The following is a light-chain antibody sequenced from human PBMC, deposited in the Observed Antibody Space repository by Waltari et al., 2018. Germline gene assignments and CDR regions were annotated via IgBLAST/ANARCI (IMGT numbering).Light chain of an antibody. V-gene: IGKV3-11*01. J-gene: IGKJ4*01. Sequence: DIVLTQSPATLSLSPGERATLSCRATQSVSYYLAWYQQRPGQAPRLLIYDTSNRATGIPARFSGSGSETDFTLTISSLEPEDFAVYYCQQRRNWPLTFGGGTKVEIK. CDR1: QSVSYY. CDR3: QQRRNWPLT. CDR2: DTS.